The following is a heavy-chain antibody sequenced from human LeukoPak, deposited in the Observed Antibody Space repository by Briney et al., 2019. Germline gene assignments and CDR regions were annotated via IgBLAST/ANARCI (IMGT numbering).Heavy chain of an antibody. D-gene: IGHD5-18*01. Sequence: TSSETLSLTCTVSGGSISSYYWSWIRQPPGKGLEWIGYIYYSGSTNYNPSLKSRVTISVDTSKNQFSLKLSSVTAADTAVYYCARSPRETQLWVIFDYWGQGTLVTVSS. V-gene: IGHV4-59*08. CDR1: GGSISSYY. CDR2: IYYSGST. J-gene: IGHJ4*02. CDR3: ARSPRETQLWVIFDY.